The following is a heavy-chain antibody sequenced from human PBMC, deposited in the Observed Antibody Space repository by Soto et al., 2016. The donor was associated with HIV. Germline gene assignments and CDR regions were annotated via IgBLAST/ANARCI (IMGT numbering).Heavy chain of an antibody. CDR2: IVVGSGNT. CDR3: ARASFGRLPPYSSSWYLWFDP. J-gene: IGHJ5*02. Sequence: QLVQSGPEVKKPGTSVKLSCKASGFSFTDSSIQWVRQARGQHLEWIGWIVVGSGNTNYAQKFQKRVTLTRDVSSGTAYMELSSLGSEDTAVYYCARASFGRLPPYSSSWYLWFDPWGQGTLVTVSS. CDR1: GFSFTDSS. V-gene: IGHV1-58*02. D-gene: IGHD6-13*01.